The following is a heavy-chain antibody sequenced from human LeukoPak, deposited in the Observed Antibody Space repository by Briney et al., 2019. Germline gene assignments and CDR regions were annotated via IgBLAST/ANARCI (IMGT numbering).Heavy chain of an antibody. Sequence: SETLSLTCTVSGGSISSYYWSWIRQPAGKGLEWIGRIYTSGSTNYNPSLKSRVTMSVDTSNNHFSLTLTSVTAADTAVYYCARLDYGDYWYFDLWGRGTLVTVSS. CDR1: GGSISSYY. CDR2: IYTSGST. CDR3: ARLDYGDYWYFDL. V-gene: IGHV4-4*07. D-gene: IGHD4-17*01. J-gene: IGHJ2*01.